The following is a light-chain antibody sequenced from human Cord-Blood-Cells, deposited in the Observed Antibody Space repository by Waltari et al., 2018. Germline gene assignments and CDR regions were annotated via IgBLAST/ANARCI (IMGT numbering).Light chain of an antibody. CDR2: DVS. Sequence: QSALTQPASVSGSPGQSITISCTVTSSDVGGYNYVSWYQQHPGKAPKLMIYDVSNRPSGVSKRFSGSKSGNTASLTISGLQAEDEADYYRSSYTSSSRVFGGGTKLTVL. J-gene: IGLJ3*02. CDR3: SSYTSSSRV. V-gene: IGLV2-14*03. CDR1: SSDVGGYNY.